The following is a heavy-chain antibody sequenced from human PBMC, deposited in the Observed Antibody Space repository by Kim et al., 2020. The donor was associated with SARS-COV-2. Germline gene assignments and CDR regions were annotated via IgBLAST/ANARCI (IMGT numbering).Heavy chain of an antibody. CDR2: INAGNGNT. CDR1: GYTFTSYA. V-gene: IGHV1-3*01. J-gene: IGHJ4*02. CDR3: ARESGDSVAGRGLN. D-gene: IGHD6-19*01. Sequence: ASVKVSCKASGYTFTSYAMHWVRQAPGQRLEWMGWINAGNGNTKYSQKFQGRVTITRDTSASTAYMELSSLRSEDTAVYYCARESGDSVAGRGLNWGQGTLVTVSS.